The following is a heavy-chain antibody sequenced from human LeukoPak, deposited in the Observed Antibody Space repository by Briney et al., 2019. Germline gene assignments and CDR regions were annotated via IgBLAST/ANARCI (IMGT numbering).Heavy chain of an antibody. CDR1: GYTFTSYY. D-gene: IGHD3-10*01. J-gene: IGHJ6*03. CDR3: ARGSGSGRANILYYYYYMDV. V-gene: IGHV1-8*02. CDR2: MNPNSGNT. Sequence: ASVKVSCKASGYTFTSYYMHWVRQAPGQGLEWMGWMNPNSGNTGYAQKFQGRVTMTRNTSISTAYMELSSLRSEDTAVYYCARGSGSGRANILYYYYYMDVWGKGTTVTISS.